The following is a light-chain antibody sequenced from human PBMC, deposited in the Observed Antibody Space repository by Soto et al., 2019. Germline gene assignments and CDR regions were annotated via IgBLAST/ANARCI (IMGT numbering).Light chain of an antibody. CDR2: TTN. Sequence: QAVVTQEPSFSVSPGGTVTLTCGLSSGSVSTGYYPSWLQQTPGQAPRTLIYTTNTRSSGVPDRFSGSILGDRAALTITGAQADDESDYYCVLFMGSGIGVFGGGPSSPS. J-gene: IGLJ3*02. CDR3: VLFMGSGIGV. V-gene: IGLV8-61*01. CDR1: SGSVSTGYY.